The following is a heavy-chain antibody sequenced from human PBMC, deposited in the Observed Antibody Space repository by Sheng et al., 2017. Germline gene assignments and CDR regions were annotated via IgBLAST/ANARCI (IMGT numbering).Heavy chain of an antibody. J-gene: IGHJ4*02. Sequence: EVQLVESGGGLIQPGGSLRLSCAASGFTVSGNYMTWVRQAPGKGLEWVSVIYSGGSTNYADSVKGRFTISRDNSKNTLYLQMNSLRADDTAVYYCARNLGSGTNYLEYWGQGTLVTVSS. CDR2: IYSGGST. CDR3: ARNLGSGTNYLEY. V-gene: IGHV3-53*01. CDR1: GFTVSGNY. D-gene: IGHD3-10*01.